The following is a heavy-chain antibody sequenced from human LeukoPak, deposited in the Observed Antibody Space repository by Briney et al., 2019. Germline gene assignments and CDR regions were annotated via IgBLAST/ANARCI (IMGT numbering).Heavy chain of an antibody. V-gene: IGHV1-46*01. CDR3: ARDNSVGETAWWFDP. D-gene: IGHD1-26*01. CDR2: INPSGSSA. CDR1: GYSFTSYY. Sequence: GASVKVSCKASGYSFTSYYMHWVRQAPGQGLEWMGFINPSGSSAAYAQKFQGRLTMTRDMFTSTDYMEPTSLTSDDTAVYYCARDNSVGETAWWFDPWGQGTLVTVSS. J-gene: IGHJ5*02.